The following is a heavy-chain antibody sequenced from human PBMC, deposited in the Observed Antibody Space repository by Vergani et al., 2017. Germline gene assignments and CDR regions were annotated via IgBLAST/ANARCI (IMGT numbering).Heavy chain of an antibody. CDR1: GYSFTSYW. D-gene: IGHD3-10*01. V-gene: IGHV5-51*01. CDR3: ARSDMVRGMIQNYYYGMDV. CDR2: IYPGDSDT. J-gene: IGHJ6*02. Sequence: EVPLVQSGAEVKKPGESLKISCKGSGYSFTSYWIGWVRQMPGKGLEWMGIIYPGDSDTIYSPSFQGQVTISAEKSISTAYLQWSSLKASDTAMYYCARSDMVRGMIQNYYYGMDVWGQGTTVTVSS.